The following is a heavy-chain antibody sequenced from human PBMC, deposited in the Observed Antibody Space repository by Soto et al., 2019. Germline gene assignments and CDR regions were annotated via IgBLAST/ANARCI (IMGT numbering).Heavy chain of an antibody. D-gene: IGHD1-26*01. J-gene: IGHJ4*02. CDR2: ISGSGSNT. CDR1: GFSFSTYA. CDR3: ARDPSHCYYTLFYILDD. Sequence: PGRSLRLSCSASGFSFSTYAMSWVRQAPGKGLEWVSAISGSGSNTYYADSVKGRFTISRDDSKSTLYLQMNSLRAEDTAVYYCARDPSHCYYTLFYILDDWGQGTSVTV. V-gene: IGHV3-23*01.